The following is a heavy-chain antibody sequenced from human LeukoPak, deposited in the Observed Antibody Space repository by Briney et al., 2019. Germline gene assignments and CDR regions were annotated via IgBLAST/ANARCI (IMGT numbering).Heavy chain of an antibody. CDR3: ASWGVPAAPQDDAFDI. CDR1: GFTFSSYS. D-gene: IGHD2-2*01. V-gene: IGHV3-21*01. CDR2: ISSSSYI. Sequence: GGSLRLSCAASGFTFSSYSMNWVRQAPGKWLEWVSSISSSSYIYYADSVKGRFTISRDNAKNSLYLQMDSLRAEDTAVYYCASWGVPAAPQDDAFDIWGQGTMVTVSS. J-gene: IGHJ3*02.